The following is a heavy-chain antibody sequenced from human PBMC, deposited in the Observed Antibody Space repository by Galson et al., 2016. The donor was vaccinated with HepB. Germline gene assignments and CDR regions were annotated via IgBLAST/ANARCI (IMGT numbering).Heavy chain of an antibody. CDR3: AKGSYSSSWYCYFDYWGQGTNPRSQSHTAWFLQTTDLMTEDRDCVFSAKGSFSRGWYCYFDD. CDR2: ISGSGGST. V-gene: IGHV3-23*01. CDR1: GFTFSSYA. Sequence: SLRLSCAASGFTFSSYAMSWVRQAPGKGLEWVSAISGSGGSTYYADSVKGRFTISRDNSKNTLFLQMNSLRAEDTAVFYCAKGSYSSSWYCYFDYWGQGTNPRSQSHTAWFLQTTDLMTEDRDCVFSAKGSFSRGWYCYFDDWGQGTLVTVSS. J-gene: IGHJ4*02. D-gene: IGHD6-13*01.